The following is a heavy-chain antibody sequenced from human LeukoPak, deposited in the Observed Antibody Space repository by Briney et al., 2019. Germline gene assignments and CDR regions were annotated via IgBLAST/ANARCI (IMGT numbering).Heavy chain of an antibody. J-gene: IGHJ4*02. CDR2: ISAYNGNT. Sequence: ASVKVSCKASGYTFTSYGISWVRQAPGQGLEWMGWISAYNGNTNYAQKLQGRVTMTTDTSTSTAYMELRSLRSGDTAVYYCARDRVYDSSGYYYNYWGQGTLVTVSS. CDR1: GYTFTSYG. D-gene: IGHD3-22*01. CDR3: ARDRVYDSSGYYYNY. V-gene: IGHV1-18*01.